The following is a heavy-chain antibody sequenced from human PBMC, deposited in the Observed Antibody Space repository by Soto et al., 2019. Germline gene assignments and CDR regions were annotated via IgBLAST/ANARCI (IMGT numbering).Heavy chain of an antibody. Sequence: EVQLVESGGGLVQPGGSLRLSCAASGFTFSSYWMSWVRQAPGKGLEWVANIKQDGSEKYYVDSVKGRFTISRDNAKNSLYLQMNSLRAEDTAVYYCARDWGWSGFWSGYYTHYGMDVWGQGTTVTVSS. CDR2: IKQDGSEK. CDR3: ARDWGWSGFWSGYYTHYGMDV. J-gene: IGHJ6*02. V-gene: IGHV3-7*03. D-gene: IGHD3-3*01. CDR1: GFTFSSYW.